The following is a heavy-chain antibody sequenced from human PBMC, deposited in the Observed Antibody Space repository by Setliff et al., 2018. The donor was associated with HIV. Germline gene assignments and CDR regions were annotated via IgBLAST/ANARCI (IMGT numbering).Heavy chain of an antibody. CDR3: ARVVDRDYDFWSAYEY. CDR1: GYTFTAHH. D-gene: IGHD3-3*01. J-gene: IGHJ4*02. CDR2: IIPKSGET. Sequence: ASVKVSCKSSGYTFTAHHIHWVRQAPGQRPEWMGWIIPKSGETSYAEKFRGRVTMTRDTSFSTAYMELSWLTSDDTAVYYCARVVDRDYDFWSAYEYWGQGTMVTVSS. V-gene: IGHV1-2*02.